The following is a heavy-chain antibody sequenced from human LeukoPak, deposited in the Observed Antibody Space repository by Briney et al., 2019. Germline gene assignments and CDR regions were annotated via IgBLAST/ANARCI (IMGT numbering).Heavy chain of an antibody. CDR1: GYTFTSYG. CDR3: ARDPGGMVRGAPTDY. CDR2: ISAYNGST. Sequence: GASVKVSCKASGYTFTSYGISWVRQAPGQGLEWMGWISAYNGSTNYAQKLQGRVTMTTDTSTSTAYMELRSLRSDDTAVYYCARDPGGMVRGAPTDYWGQGTLVTVSS. J-gene: IGHJ4*02. V-gene: IGHV1-18*01. D-gene: IGHD3-10*01.